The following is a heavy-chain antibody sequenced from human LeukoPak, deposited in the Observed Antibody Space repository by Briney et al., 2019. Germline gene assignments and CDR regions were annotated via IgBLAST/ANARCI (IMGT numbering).Heavy chain of an antibody. V-gene: IGHV1-18*01. CDR1: GYTFTIYG. CDR3: ARTTASIYDFWSGYPIQGFDY. CDR2: ISAYNGNT. Sequence: ASVTVSCKASGYTFTIYGISWVRQAPGQGLEWMGWISAYNGNTNYAQKLQGRVTMTTDTSTSTAYMELRSLRSDDTAVYYCARTTASIYDFWSGYPIQGFDYWGQGTLVTVSS. D-gene: IGHD3-3*01. J-gene: IGHJ4*02.